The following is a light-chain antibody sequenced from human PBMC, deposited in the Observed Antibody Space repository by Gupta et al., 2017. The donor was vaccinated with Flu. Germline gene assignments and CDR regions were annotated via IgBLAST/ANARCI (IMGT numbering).Light chain of an antibody. J-gene: IGKJ2*01. Sequence: VMTQSPDSLAVSLGERATINCKSSQSVLYSSDNKNYLLWYQQKPGQPPKLLIHWASTRESGVPDRFSGSGSGTDFTLTISSLQAEDVAVYFCQQYYSTPYTFGRGTKLEIK. CDR2: WAS. CDR3: QQYYSTPYT. CDR1: QSVLYSSDNKNY. V-gene: IGKV4-1*01.